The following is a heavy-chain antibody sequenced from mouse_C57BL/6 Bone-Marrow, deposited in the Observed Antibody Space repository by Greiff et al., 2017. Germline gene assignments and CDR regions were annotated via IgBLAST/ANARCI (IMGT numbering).Heavy chain of an antibody. J-gene: IGHJ1*03. CDR3: DRPLHYYDGNPWYFDV. Sequence: VQLQQSGAELVKPGASVKLSCKASGYTFTSYWMHWVKQRPGQGLEWIGMIHPNSGSTNYNEKFKGKATLTADKSSSTAYMQLSSLTSEDSAVYYCDRPLHYYDGNPWYFDVWGKGTTVTVSS. V-gene: IGHV1-64*01. D-gene: IGHD1-1*01. CDR1: GYTFTSYW. CDR2: IHPNSGST.